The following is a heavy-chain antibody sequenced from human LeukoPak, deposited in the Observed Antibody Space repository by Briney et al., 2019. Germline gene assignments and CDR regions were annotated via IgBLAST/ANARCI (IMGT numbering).Heavy chain of an antibody. CDR3: ARVRDTAMVSFSYFDY. CDR2: IYYSGST. V-gene: IGHV4-31*03. J-gene: IGHJ4*02. CDR1: GGSISSGGYY. D-gene: IGHD5-18*01. Sequence: PSQTLSLTCTVSGGSISSGGYYWSWIRQHPGKGLEWIGYIYYSGSTYYNPSLKSRVTISVDTSKNQFSLKLSSVTAAGTAVYYCARVRDTAMVSFSYFDYWGQGTLVTVSS.